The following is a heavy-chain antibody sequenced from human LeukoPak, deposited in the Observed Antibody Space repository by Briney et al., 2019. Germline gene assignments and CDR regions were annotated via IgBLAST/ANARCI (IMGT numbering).Heavy chain of an antibody. CDR2: INTNTGNP. D-gene: IGHD2-15*01. J-gene: IGHJ4*02. Sequence: ASVKVSCKASGYTFTSPGISWVRQAPGQGLEWMGWINTNTGNPTYAQGFTERFVFSWDTSVTTAYLQINSLKPEDTAVYFCARDTYCTGGRCYSRVGYWGQGTVVTVSS. CDR1: GYTFTSPG. V-gene: IGHV7-4-1*02. CDR3: ARDTYCTGGRCYSRVGY.